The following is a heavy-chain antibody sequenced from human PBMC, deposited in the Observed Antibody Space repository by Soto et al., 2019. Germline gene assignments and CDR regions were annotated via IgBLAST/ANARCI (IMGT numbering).Heavy chain of an antibody. CDR2: ITSSSDTI. CDR3: ASVFVFTPPGYYYAMDV. D-gene: IGHD3-22*01. J-gene: IGHJ6*02. V-gene: IGHV3-48*02. CDR1: GFTFSSYA. Sequence: GGSLRLSCAASGFTFSSYAMHWVRQAPGKGLEWVAYITSSSDTIYYSDSVKGRFTISRDNGKNSLFLQMNSLRDEDTAVYYFASVFVFTPPGYYYAMDVWGQGPTVTVSS.